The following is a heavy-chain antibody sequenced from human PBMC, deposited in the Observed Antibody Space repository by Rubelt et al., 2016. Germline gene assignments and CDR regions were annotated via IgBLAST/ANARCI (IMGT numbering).Heavy chain of an antibody. Sequence: QEQLKQWGAGLLEASETLSLTCTVSGGSISSYSWSWIRQPPGKGLEWIGEINHSGSTNYTPSLKSRVTISVDTSKNQYSLKLSSVTAAETAVYYCARGLVDFRYWGQGTLVTVSS. V-gene: IGHV4-34*01. D-gene: IGHD1-26*01. CDR3: ARGLVDFRY. CDR1: GGSISSYS. CDR2: INHSGST. J-gene: IGHJ4*02.